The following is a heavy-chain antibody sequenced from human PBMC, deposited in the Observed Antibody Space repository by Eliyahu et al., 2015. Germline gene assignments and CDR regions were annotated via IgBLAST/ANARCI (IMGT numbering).Heavy chain of an antibody. CDR1: CXSISSGVNN. CDR3: ARGGRSSTMGSLPRDN. Sequence: QVQLQESGPGQVKPSQTLSLTCTVSCXSISSGVNNWSWXRQHPGKGLEWIGYIYYSGSTYYNPSLKRRVTISVDTSKNRFSLNLRSVTAADTAVYYCARGGRSSTMGSLPRDNWGQGTLVTVSS. D-gene: IGHD1-26*01. CDR2: IYYSGST. J-gene: IGHJ4*02. V-gene: IGHV4-31*03.